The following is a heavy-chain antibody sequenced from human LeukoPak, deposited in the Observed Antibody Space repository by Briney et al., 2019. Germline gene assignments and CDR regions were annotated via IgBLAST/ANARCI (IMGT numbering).Heavy chain of an antibody. D-gene: IGHD2-21*01. CDR1: GGSISNYF. CDR2: IYNSGST. V-gene: IGHV4-59*01. Sequence: SETLSLTCSVSGGSISNYFWSWIRQPPGKGLEWIGFIYNSGSTNYNPSLKSRVTISEDTSKSQFSLKLSSVTAADTAVYYCARRGGEASYAFDVWGQGTMVTVYS. CDR3: ARRGGEASYAFDV. J-gene: IGHJ3*01.